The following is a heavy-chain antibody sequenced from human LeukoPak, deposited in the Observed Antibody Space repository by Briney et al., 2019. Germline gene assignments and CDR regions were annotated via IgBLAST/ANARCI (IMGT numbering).Heavy chain of an antibody. V-gene: IGHV1-2*02. J-gene: IGHJ5*02. CDR1: GYTFTGYY. CDR3: ARGAPNYCSSTSCYYWFDP. D-gene: IGHD2-2*01. Sequence: ASVKVSCKASGYTFTGYYMHWVRQAPGQGLEWMGWINPSSGGTNYAQKFQGRVTMTRDTSISTAYMELSRLRSDDTAVYYCARGAPNYCSSTSCYYWFDPWGQGTLVTVSS. CDR2: INPSSGGT.